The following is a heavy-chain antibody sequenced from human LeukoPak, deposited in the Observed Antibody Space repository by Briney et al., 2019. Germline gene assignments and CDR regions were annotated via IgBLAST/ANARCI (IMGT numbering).Heavy chain of an antibody. CDR2: TRKKANSYTT. CDR1: GFTFDDYG. CDR3: TRSCTGTRLYYFDY. J-gene: IGHJ4*02. V-gene: IGHV3-72*01. Sequence: PGGSLRLSCAASGFTFDDYGMSWVRQAPGKGLEWVGRTRKKANSYTTEYAASVKGRFTISRDDSKNLLYLRMNSLTTDDTAVYYCTRSCTGTRLYYFDYWGQGTLVTVSS. D-gene: IGHD1/OR15-1a*01.